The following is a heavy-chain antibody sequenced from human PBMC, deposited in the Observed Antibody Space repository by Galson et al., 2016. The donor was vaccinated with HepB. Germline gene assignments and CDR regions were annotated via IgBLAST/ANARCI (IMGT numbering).Heavy chain of an antibody. V-gene: IGHV3-23*01. Sequence: LRLSCAASGFSFSTYTMGWVRPAPGKGLEWVSTFDFHTGWTLYADSVKGLFTISRDTSKNTLYLQMNSLRVEDTAIYYCSKAYSGGSPYRAFDFRGQGTVVTVSP. CDR2: FDFHTGWT. CDR1: GFSFSTYT. CDR3: SKAYSGGSPYRAFDF. D-gene: IGHD2-15*01. J-gene: IGHJ3*01.